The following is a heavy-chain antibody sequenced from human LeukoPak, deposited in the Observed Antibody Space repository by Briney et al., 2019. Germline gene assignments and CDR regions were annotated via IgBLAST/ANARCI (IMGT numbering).Heavy chain of an antibody. J-gene: IGHJ4*02. CDR1: GFIFSSYG. Sequence: GGSLRLSCAASGFIFSSYGMHWVRQAPGKGLEWVAVIWYDGSNKYYADSVKGRFTISRDNSKNTLYLQMNSLRAEDTAVYYCAKSGLTTPNFFDYWGQGTLVTVSS. CDR3: AKSGLTTPNFFDY. CDR2: IWYDGSNK. V-gene: IGHV3-33*06. D-gene: IGHD2-15*01.